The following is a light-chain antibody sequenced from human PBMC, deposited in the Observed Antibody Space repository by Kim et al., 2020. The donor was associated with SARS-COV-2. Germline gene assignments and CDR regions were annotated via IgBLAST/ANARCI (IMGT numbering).Light chain of an antibody. J-gene: IGLJ2*01. CDR2: SND. CDR1: SSNIVTNT. V-gene: IGLV1-44*01. Sequence: RGPISCSGSSSNIVTNTVNMYQQRVRGTAPELRIYSNDQRPSGVPDRFSGSKSGTSASLAISGLQSEDEADYYCAAWDDSLNGVLFGGGTQLTVL. CDR3: AAWDDSLNGVL.